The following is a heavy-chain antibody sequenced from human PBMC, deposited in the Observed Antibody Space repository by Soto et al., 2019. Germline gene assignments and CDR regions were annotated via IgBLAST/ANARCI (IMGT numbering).Heavy chain of an antibody. D-gene: IGHD1-26*01. CDR3: AKVYGGGGYYGMDV. CDR2: ISGSGGST. V-gene: IGHV3-23*01. Sequence: GSLRLSCAASGFTFSSYDMSWVRQAPGKGLEWVSTISGSGGSTYYVDSVKGRFTISRDNSKNTLYLQMNSLRAEDTAVYYCAKVYGGGGYYGMDVWGQGTTVTVSS. CDR1: GFTFSSYD. J-gene: IGHJ6*02.